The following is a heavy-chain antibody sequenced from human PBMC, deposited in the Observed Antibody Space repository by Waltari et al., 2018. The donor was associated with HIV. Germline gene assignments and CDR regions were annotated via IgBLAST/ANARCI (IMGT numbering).Heavy chain of an antibody. Sequence: EVQLVESGGGLIEPGGSLRLSCAASGLTVSSNYMSWVRQAPGKGLEWVSVIYSGGSRYYEDYVKGRFTISRDNSKNTLSLHMNSLGPEDTAVYYCARDPRSSGYYGMDVWGQGTTVTVSS. J-gene: IGHJ6*02. CDR1: GLTVSSNY. D-gene: IGHD1-26*01. CDR2: IYSGGSR. V-gene: IGHV3-53*01. CDR3: ARDPRSSGYYGMDV.